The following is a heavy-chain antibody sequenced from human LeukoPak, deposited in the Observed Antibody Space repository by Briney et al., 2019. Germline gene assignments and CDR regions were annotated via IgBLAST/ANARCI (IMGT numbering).Heavy chain of an antibody. CDR3: ATEGAYTTSSPPAY. CDR1: GFTLNSYG. CDR2: IYSSGYTK. Sequence: GGSLRLSCAASGFTLNSYGIHWVRQAPGKGLEWVSYIYSSGYTKYYADSVKGRFTISRDNAKNSLYLQMSSLRADDTAVYYCATEGAYTTSSPPAYWGQGTRVTVSS. J-gene: IGHJ4*02. V-gene: IGHV3-48*04. D-gene: IGHD3-16*01.